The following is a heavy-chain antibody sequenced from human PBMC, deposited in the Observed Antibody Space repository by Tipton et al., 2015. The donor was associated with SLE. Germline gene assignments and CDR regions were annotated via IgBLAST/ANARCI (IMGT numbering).Heavy chain of an antibody. CDR1: GVTFSNYT. J-gene: IGHJ4*02. CDR3: ARSHSPAGIGDLRPFDY. V-gene: IGHV1-69*01. D-gene: IGHD6-13*01. Sequence: QVQLVQSGAEVKKPGSSVKVSCRASGVTFSNYTVTWVRQAPGQGLEWMGGIIPIFDTPEYAQKFEGRVTITADEFASTVYIELSGLRSEDTAVYYCARSHSPAGIGDLRPFDYWGQGTLVTVSS. CDR2: IIPIFDTP.